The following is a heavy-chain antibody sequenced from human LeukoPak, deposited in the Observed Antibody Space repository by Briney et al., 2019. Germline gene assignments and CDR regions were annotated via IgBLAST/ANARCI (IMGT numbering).Heavy chain of an antibody. CDR3: ATVLEEIVGAADGMDV. J-gene: IGHJ6*02. CDR1: GYTLTELS. D-gene: IGHD1-26*01. Sequence: ASVKVSCKVSGYTLTELSMHWVRQAPGKGLEWMGGFDPEDGETIYAQKFQGRVTMTEDTSTDTAYMELSSLRSEDTAVYYCATVLEEIVGAADGMDVWGQGTTVTVSS. V-gene: IGHV1-24*01. CDR2: FDPEDGET.